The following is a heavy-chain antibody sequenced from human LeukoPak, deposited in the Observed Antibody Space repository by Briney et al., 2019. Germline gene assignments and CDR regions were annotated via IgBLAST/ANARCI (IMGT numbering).Heavy chain of an antibody. Sequence: PGGSLRLSCAAAGFTFSSYWMHWVRQVPGKGLGWVARINPGGSSITYADSVKGRFTISRDNAKNTLYLQMDSLRAEDTCVYYCARSNQADDYWGQGTLVTVSS. CDR3: ARSNQADDY. CDR1: GFTFSSYW. D-gene: IGHD1-14*01. CDR2: INPGGSSI. J-gene: IGHJ4*02. V-gene: IGHV3-74*01.